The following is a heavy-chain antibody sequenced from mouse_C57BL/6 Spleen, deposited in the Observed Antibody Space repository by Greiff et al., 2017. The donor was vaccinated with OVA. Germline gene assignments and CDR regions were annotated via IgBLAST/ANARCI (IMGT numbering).Heavy chain of an antibody. CDR1: GFTFSDYY. Sequence: EVQLVESGGGLVQPGGSLKLSCAASGFTFSDYYMYWVRQTPEKRLEWVAYISNGGGSTYYPDTVKGRVTISRDNAKNTLYLQMSRLKSEDTAMYYCARQDYDNAMDYWGQGTSVTVSS. V-gene: IGHV5-12*01. CDR3: ARQDYDNAMDY. J-gene: IGHJ4*01. D-gene: IGHD2-4*01. CDR2: ISNGGGST.